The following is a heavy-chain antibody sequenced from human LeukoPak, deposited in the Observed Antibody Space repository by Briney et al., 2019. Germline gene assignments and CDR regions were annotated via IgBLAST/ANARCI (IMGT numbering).Heavy chain of an antibody. D-gene: IGHD2-21*02. V-gene: IGHV3-66*01. CDR2: IYSGGTT. J-gene: IGHJ4*02. CDR1: GFTVSTNY. CDR3: GRDFPSLTASDY. Sequence: GGSLRLSCAASGFTVSTNYMTWVRQAPGKGLEWVSVIYSGGTTFYADSVKGRFTISRDSSKNTLYLDMNSLRAEDTAVYYCGRDFPSLTASDYWGQGTLVTVSS.